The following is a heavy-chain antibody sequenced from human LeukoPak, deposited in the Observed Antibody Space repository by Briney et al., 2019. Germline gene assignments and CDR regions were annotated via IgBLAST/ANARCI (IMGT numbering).Heavy chain of an antibody. V-gene: IGHV1-46*01. D-gene: IGHD6-6*01. CDR3: ARGPSEYSSSSDTFDV. CDR2: INPSGGST. Sequence: ASVKVSCKASGYTFTRYYTHWVRQAPGQGLEWMGIINPSGGSTSYAQKFQVRVTMTRDMSTSTVYMELSSLRSEDTAVYYCARGPSEYSSSSDTFDVWGQGTMVTVSS. J-gene: IGHJ3*01. CDR1: GYTFTRYY.